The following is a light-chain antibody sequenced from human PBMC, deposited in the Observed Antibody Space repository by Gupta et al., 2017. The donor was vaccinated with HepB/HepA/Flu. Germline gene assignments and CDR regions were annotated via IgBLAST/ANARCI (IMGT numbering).Light chain of an antibody. V-gene: IGKV1-9*01. Sequence: DIQLTQSPPFLSASVGDRVTITCRASQGISSFLAWYQQKPRKAPKLLIYAASTLQGGVPSRFNGRGSGTEFTLTISSLQPEDFATYYCLQLNTYPLTFGGGTKVEIK. CDR3: LQLNTYPLT. J-gene: IGKJ4*01. CDR1: QGISSF. CDR2: AAS.